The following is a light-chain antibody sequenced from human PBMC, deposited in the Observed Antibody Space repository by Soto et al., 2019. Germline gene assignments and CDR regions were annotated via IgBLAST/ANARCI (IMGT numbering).Light chain of an antibody. Sequence: EFVLTQSPGTLSLSPGERATLSCRATQTVFSNYIGWYQQKPGQAPRPLIYGASSRATAIPDRFSGSGSGTDFTLTISRLEPEDFAVYYCQQYGSSPPITFGQGTRLEIK. CDR2: GAS. V-gene: IGKV3-20*01. CDR1: QTVFSNY. CDR3: QQYGSSPPIT. J-gene: IGKJ5*01.